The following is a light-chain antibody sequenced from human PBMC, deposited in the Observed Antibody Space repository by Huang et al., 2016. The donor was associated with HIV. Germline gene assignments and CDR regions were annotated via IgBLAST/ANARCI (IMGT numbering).Light chain of an antibody. CDR2: DAS. V-gene: IGKV3-11*01. J-gene: IGKJ4*01. CDR3: QQHDSWLS. Sequence: IVLTQSPATLSWYLGERVTLSCRASQSISNHLAWYQQRPGQAPRLLIYDASTRVAGCPARFSVSGSGTDFTLTINSLEPEDFALYYCQQHDSWLSFGGGTKVEV. CDR1: QSISNH.